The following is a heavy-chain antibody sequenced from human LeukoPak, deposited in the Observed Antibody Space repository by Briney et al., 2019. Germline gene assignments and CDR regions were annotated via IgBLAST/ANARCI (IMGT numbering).Heavy chain of an antibody. D-gene: IGHD1-1*01. CDR1: GGSVSGFY. Sequence: PSETLSLACAVYGGSVSGFYWSWIRQPPGKGLEWIGEITHSGNTNYNPSLTSRVTISLDTSKNQFSLTLSSVTAADTAVYYCANFFNFDGFDIGGKGTMVTVAS. J-gene: IGHJ3*02. CDR3: ANFFNFDGFDI. V-gene: IGHV4-34*01. CDR2: ITHSGNT.